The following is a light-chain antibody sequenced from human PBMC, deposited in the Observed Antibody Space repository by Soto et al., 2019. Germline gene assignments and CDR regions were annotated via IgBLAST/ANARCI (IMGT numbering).Light chain of an antibody. J-gene: IGLJ2*01. CDR2: DVV. Sequence: QSALTQPASVAGSPGQTITISCTGTSNDGGIYNYVSWYQQHPCKAPKLMMYDVVSLPAGGSNGFSGSKSGVTASLTISGLQAEDEADYYCASYTTSDTLVFGGGTKLTVL. CDR1: SNDGGIYNY. CDR3: ASYTTSDTLV. V-gene: IGLV2-14*01.